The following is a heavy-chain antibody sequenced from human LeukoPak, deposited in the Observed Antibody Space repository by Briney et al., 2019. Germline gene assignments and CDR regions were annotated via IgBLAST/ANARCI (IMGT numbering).Heavy chain of an antibody. CDR2: ISSSSSYI. D-gene: IGHD5-12*01. CDR3: ARDGYSGYSWADY. J-gene: IGHJ4*02. CDR1: GFTFSSYS. V-gene: IGHV3-21*01. Sequence: GGSLRLSCAASGFTFSSYSMNWVRQAPGKGLEWVSSISSSSSYIYYADSVKGRFTISRDNAKNSLYLQMNSLRAEDTAVYYCARDGYSGYSWADYWGQGTLVTVSS.